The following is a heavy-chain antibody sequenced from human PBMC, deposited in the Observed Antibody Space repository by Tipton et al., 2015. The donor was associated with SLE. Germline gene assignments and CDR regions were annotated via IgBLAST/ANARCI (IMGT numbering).Heavy chain of an antibody. CDR3: ARTTEYFDP. V-gene: IGHV4-59*08. CDR2: VDYSGTA. Sequence: TLSLTCNVSGGSIISYYCSWIRQPPGKGLEWIGYVDYSGTANYNPSLKTRVTMSVDTSKSQFSLKLTSVTAADTAVYYCARTTEYFDPWGQGTLVTVSS. D-gene: IGHD1-1*01. J-gene: IGHJ5*02. CDR1: GGSIISYY.